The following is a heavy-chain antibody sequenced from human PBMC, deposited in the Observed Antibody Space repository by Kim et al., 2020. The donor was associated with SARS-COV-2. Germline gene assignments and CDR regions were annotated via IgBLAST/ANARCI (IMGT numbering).Heavy chain of an antibody. J-gene: IGHJ4*02. CDR1: GYTFINYV. CDR2: ISIGNDNT. CDR3: ARGSGWAFDY. V-gene: IGHV1-3*04. Sequence: ASVKVSCKASGYTFINYVMHWVRQAPGQRLEWMGLISIGNDNTKYSQKFQGRVTITRDTSASTAYIELTSLRSEDTAIYYCARGSGWAFDYWGQGTLVTV. D-gene: IGHD6-19*01.